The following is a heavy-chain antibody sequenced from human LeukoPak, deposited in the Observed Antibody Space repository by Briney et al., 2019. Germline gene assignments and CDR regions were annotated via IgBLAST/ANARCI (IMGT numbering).Heavy chain of an antibody. CDR2: ISYGGSNK. Sequence: GGSLRLSCAASGFTFSSYAMHWVRQAPGKGLEWVAVISYGGSNKYYADSVKGRFTISRDNSKNTLYLQMNSLRAEDTAVYYCARDAHAPSFSGLAYYFDYWGRGTLVTVSS. CDR3: ARDAHAPSFSGLAYYFDY. V-gene: IGHV3-30-3*01. CDR1: GFTFSSYA. J-gene: IGHJ4*02. D-gene: IGHD2-15*01.